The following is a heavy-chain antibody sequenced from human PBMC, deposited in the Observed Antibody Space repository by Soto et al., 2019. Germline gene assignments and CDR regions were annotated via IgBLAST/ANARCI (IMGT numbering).Heavy chain of an antibody. CDR3: ARTPWDGHTGYYFDY. CDR1: GGSISSSNW. Sequence: QVQLQESGPGLVKPSGTLFLSCAVSGGSISSSNWRSWVRQPPGKGLEWIGEIYHSGSTNYNPSLKSRVTISVDKSKNQFSLKLSSVTAADTTVYSCARTPWDGHTGYYFDYWGQRTLVTVSS. J-gene: IGHJ4*02. V-gene: IGHV4-4*02. CDR2: IYHSGST. D-gene: IGHD1-26*01.